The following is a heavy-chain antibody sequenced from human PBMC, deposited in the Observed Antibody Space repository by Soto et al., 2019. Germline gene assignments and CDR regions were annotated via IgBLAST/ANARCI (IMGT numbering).Heavy chain of an antibody. CDR2: IDWDDDK. CDR3: ARILLGGSSNDRHYYYYGMDV. CDR1: WFSLSTSGMC. Sequence: GSGPTLVNPTQTLTLTCTFSWFSLSTSGMCVSWIRQPPGKALEWLALIDWDDDKYYSTSLKTRLTISKDTSKNQVVLTMTNMDPVDTATYYCARILLGGSSNDRHYYYYGMDVWGQGTTVTVSS. D-gene: IGHD1-26*01. J-gene: IGHJ6*02. V-gene: IGHV2-70*01.